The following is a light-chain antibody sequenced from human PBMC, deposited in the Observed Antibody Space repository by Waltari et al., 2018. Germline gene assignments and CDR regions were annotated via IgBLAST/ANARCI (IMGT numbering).Light chain of an antibody. Sequence: QSALTQPPSVSGSPGQSVTISCTGTSSDAGGYNRVSWYQQSPGTAPKLILYDVNIRPSGVPDRFSGSQSGYTASLTISGLQAEDEGHYYCSSYTNTGDTLVFGGGTELTVL. J-gene: IGLJ2*01. CDR3: SSYTNTGDTLV. V-gene: IGLV2-18*02. CDR2: DVN. CDR1: SSDAGGYNR.